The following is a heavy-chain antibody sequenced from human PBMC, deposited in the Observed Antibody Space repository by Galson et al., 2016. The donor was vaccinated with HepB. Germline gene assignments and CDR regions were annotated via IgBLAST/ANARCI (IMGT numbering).Heavy chain of an antibody. CDR1: GYTFTNYG. V-gene: IGHV1-18*01. Sequence: SVKVSCKASGYTFTNYGISWVRQAPGQGLEWMGWISAYNGDTSYAQKLQGRVTMTTDTSTSTAYMELRSLRSVDTAVYYCARVGPLGSYDYWGQGTLVTVSS. CDR3: ARVGPLGSYDY. D-gene: IGHD7-27*01. J-gene: IGHJ4*02. CDR2: ISAYNGDT.